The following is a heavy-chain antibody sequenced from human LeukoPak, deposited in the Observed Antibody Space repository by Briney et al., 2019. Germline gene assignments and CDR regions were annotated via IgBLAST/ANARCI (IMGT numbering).Heavy chain of an antibody. CDR3: AKDLIMGSSGWYFDY. J-gene: IGHJ4*02. D-gene: IGHD6-19*01. Sequence: PGGSLRLSCAASGFTFSSYGMHWVRQAPGKGLEWVAVISYDGSNKYYADSVKGRFTISRDNSKNTLYLQMNSLRAEDTAVYYCAKDLIMGSSGWYFDYWGQGTLVTVSS. V-gene: IGHV3-30*18. CDR1: GFTFSSYG. CDR2: ISYDGSNK.